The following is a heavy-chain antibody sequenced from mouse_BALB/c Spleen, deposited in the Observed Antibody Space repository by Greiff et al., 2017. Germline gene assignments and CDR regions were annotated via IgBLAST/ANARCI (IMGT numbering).Heavy chain of an antibody. CDR3: VRHGDYRYDPHFDY. V-gene: IGHV10-1*02. CDR1: GFTFNTYA. CDR2: IRSKSNNYAT. Sequence: EVKLMESGGGLVQPKGSLKLSCAASGFTFNTYAMNWVRQAPGKGLEWVARIRSKSNNYATYYADSVKDRFTISRDDSQSMLYLQMNNLKTEDTAMYYCVRHGDYRYDPHFDYWGQGTTLTVSS. J-gene: IGHJ2*01. D-gene: IGHD2-14*01.